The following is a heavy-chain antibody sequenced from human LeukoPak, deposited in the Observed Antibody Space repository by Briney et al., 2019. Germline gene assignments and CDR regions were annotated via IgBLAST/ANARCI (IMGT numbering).Heavy chain of an antibody. Sequence: SETLSLTCTVSGGSISSSSYYWGWIRQPPGKGLEWTGSIYYSGSTYYNPSLKSRVTISVVTSKNQFSLKLSSVTAADTAVYYCASLCDFWSGYLPCDYWGQGTLVTVSS. CDR1: GGSISSSSYY. V-gene: IGHV4-39*01. D-gene: IGHD3-3*01. CDR2: IYYSGST. J-gene: IGHJ4*02. CDR3: ASLCDFWSGYLPCDY.